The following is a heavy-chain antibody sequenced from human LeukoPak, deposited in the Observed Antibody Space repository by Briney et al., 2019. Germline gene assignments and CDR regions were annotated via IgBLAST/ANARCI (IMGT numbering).Heavy chain of an antibody. D-gene: IGHD3-3*01. Sequence: PGGSLRLSCAATGFTVSSSYVSWVRQAPGKGLEWDSVIYSGGKTYYADSVKGRFSISRDNSKNMEYLQMNSLRAEDTAVYYCARYSDRGEWYPSYWGQGTLVTVSS. V-gene: IGHV3-66*01. J-gene: IGHJ4*02. CDR2: IYSGGKT. CDR3: ARYSDRGEWYPSY. CDR1: GFTVSSSY.